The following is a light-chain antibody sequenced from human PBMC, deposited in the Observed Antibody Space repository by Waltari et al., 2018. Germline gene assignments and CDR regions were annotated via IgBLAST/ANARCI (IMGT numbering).Light chain of an antibody. J-gene: IGKJ4*01. CDR3: QQVHSFPLT. CDR2: AVS. Sequence: IQLTQSPSSLSASVGDRVTITCRASPGISSHLTWYRQRPGKAPEVLIYAVSTLQSGVPSRFSGSGSGADFALTISSLQTEDFATYYCQQVHSFPLTFGGGTKVEIK. V-gene: IGKV1-9*01. CDR1: PGISSH.